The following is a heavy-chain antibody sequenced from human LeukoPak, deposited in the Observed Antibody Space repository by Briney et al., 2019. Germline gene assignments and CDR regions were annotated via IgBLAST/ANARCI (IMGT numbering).Heavy chain of an antibody. CDR2: IYYSGNT. D-gene: IGHD5-24*01. J-gene: IGHJ5*02. Sequence: SETLSLTCTVSGGSISSYYWSWIRQPPGKGLEWIGYIYYSGNTNYNPSLKSRVTISVDTSKNQFSLNPNSVTAADTAVYYCARDGDGFNNWFDPWGQGTLVTVSS. V-gene: IGHV4-59*01. CDR3: ARDGDGFNNWFDP. CDR1: GGSISSYY.